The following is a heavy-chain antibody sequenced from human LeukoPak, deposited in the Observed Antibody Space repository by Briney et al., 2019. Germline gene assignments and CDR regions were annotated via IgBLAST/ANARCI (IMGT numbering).Heavy chain of an antibody. D-gene: IGHD5-12*01. V-gene: IGHV4-34*01. CDR2: INHSGST. CDR1: GGSFSGYY. CDR3: ARTGVQWLRLSYYYYGMDV. J-gene: IGHJ6*04. Sequence: SETLSLTCAVYGGSFSGYYWSWIRQPPGKGLEWIGEINHSGSTNYNPSLKGRVTISVDTSKNQFSLKLSSVTAADTAVYYCARTGVQWLRLSYYYYGMDVWGKGTTVTVSS.